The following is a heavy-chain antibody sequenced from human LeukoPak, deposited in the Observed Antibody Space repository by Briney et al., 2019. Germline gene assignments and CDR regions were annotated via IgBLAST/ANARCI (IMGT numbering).Heavy chain of an antibody. V-gene: IGHV1-2*02. Sequence: GALVKVSCKASGYTFNDYYMHWVRQAPGQGLEWMGRINPDSGGTDYAQKFQGRVTMTRDTSISTAYMELSRLRSDDTAVYYCARERRVGGCELLYFDYWGQGTLVTVSS. J-gene: IGHJ4*02. CDR3: ARERRVGGCELLYFDY. CDR1: GYTFNDYY. D-gene: IGHD1-26*01. CDR2: INPDSGGT.